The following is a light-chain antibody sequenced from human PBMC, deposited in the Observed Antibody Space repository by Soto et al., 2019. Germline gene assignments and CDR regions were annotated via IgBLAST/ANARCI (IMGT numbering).Light chain of an antibody. CDR1: SSDVGGCNY. V-gene: IGLV2-14*01. CDR3: SSYTSGSTLVV. Sequence: QSVLTQPASVSGSPGQSITISCTGTSSDVGGCNYVSWYQQHPGKAPKLMIYEVSNRPSEVSNRFSGSKSGNTASLTISGLQAEDEGNYYCSSYTSGSTLVVFGGGTKLTVL. J-gene: IGLJ2*01. CDR2: EVS.